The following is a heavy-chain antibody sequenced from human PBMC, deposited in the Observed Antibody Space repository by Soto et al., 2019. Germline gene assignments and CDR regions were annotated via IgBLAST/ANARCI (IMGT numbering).Heavy chain of an antibody. V-gene: IGHV1-2*02. CDR1: EYTFTDNY. D-gene: IGHD2-2*01. J-gene: IGHJ4*02. Sequence: GASVKVSCKTSEYTFTDNYIYWIRQAPGQGLEWMGWLNPNSGATDFAQRFQGRVTLTSDTFISTAYMELNRLTSDDTAVFYCARQSCGSTSCFYDYWGPGTLVTVSS. CDR2: LNPNSGAT. CDR3: ARQSCGSTSCFYDY.